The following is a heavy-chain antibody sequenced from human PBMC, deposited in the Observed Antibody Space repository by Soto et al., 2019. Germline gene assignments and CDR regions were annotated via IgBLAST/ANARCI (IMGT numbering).Heavy chain of an antibody. CDR1: SGSISSADYY. D-gene: IGHD3-22*01. CDR2: IYYSGST. Sequence: PSETLSLTCTVSSGSISSADYYWSWIRQPPGKGLEWIGYIYYSGSTHYNPSLKSRVTISIDTSKNQFSLWLTSVTAADTAVYYCARAIETRRHYYDGSAYHFSFQSWGQVTLVTVSS. V-gene: IGHV4-30-4*01. J-gene: IGHJ5*02. CDR3: ARAIETRRHYYDGSAYHFSFQS.